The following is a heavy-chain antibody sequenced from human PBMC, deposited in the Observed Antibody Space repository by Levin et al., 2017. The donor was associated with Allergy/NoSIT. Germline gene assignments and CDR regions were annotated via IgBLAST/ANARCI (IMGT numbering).Heavy chain of an antibody. Sequence: SETLSLTCTVSGGSISSGSYYWSWIRQPAGKGLEWIGRIYTSGSTNYNPSLKSRVTISVDTSKNQFSLKLSSVTAADTAVYYCARDCYYGFCYWGQGTLVTVSS. CDR3: ARDCYYGFCY. J-gene: IGHJ4*02. D-gene: IGHD3-10*01. CDR1: GGSISSGSYY. CDR2: IYTSGST. V-gene: IGHV4-61*02.